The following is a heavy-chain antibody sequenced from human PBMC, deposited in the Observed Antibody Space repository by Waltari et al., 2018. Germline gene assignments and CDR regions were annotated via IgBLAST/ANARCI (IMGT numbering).Heavy chain of an antibody. CDR3: AKGPDSSGYYSNWFDP. D-gene: IGHD3-22*01. CDR2: IWSDETNK. V-gene: IGHV3-30*02. J-gene: IGHJ5*02. Sequence: QVQLVESGGGVVQPGGSLRRSCAAAGFTFSTHGTNWVRQAPGKGLEWVAFIWSDETNKHYADSVQGRFTISRDNSKNTVFLQMNSLRTEDTAVYYCAKGPDSSGYYSNWFDPWGQGILVTVSS. CDR1: GFTFSTHG.